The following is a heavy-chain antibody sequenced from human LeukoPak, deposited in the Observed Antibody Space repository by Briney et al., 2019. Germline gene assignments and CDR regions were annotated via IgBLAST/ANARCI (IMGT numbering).Heavy chain of an antibody. CDR2: IKSKGNGGTT. CDR3: TTDDPLNRS. D-gene: IGHD2/OR15-2a*01. J-gene: IGHJ4*02. Sequence: GGSLRLSCAASGFTFSNAWMSWVRQAPGKGLEWVGRIKSKGNGGTTDYAAPVKGRFTISRDDARNTLYLHMNSLKTEDTAMYYFTTDDPLNRSWGQGTLVTVSS. V-gene: IGHV3-15*01. CDR1: GFTFSNAW.